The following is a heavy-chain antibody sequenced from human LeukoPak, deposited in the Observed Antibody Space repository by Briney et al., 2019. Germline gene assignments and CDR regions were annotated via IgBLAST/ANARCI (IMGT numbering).Heavy chain of an antibody. Sequence: ASVKVSCKASGYSFTGYGITWVRQAPGQGLEWMGWINPDGGVTKSAQNFQGRVTMTRDKSINTVYMELSGLTSDDTALYYCARGPNHYYYMDFWGTGTTVSVSS. CDR3: ARGPNHYYYMDF. D-gene: IGHD2-8*01. J-gene: IGHJ6*03. V-gene: IGHV1-2*02. CDR1: GYSFTGYG. CDR2: INPDGGVT.